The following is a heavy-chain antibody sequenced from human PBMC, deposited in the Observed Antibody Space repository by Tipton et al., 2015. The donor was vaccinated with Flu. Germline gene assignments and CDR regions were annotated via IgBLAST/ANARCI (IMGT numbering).Heavy chain of an antibody. CDR1: GDSISSSNYY. J-gene: IGHJ6*02. Sequence: TPSLTCTVSGDSISSSNYYWGWIRQPPGKGLEWIGSIYYSGATYYSPSLKTRVTVSVDTSKNQFSLKLSSVTAADTAVYYCARDLGVSGSLFYYYYVMDVWGQGTTVTVSS. CDR3: ARDLGVSGSLFYYYYVMDV. D-gene: IGHD1-26*01. CDR2: IYYSGAT. V-gene: IGHV4-39*07.